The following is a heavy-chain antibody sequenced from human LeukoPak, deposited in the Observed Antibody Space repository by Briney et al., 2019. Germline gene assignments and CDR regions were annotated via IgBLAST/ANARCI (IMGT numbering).Heavy chain of an antibody. J-gene: IGHJ4*02. D-gene: IGHD3-10*01. CDR3: ARGLYYYGSGSYPDY. CDR1: GGTFSSYA. CDR2: IIPILGIA. Sequence: SVKVSCKASGGTFSSYAISWVRQAPGQGLEWMGRIIPILGIANYAQKFQGRVTITADKSTSTAYMELSSLRSEDTAVYYCARGLYYYGSGSYPDYWGQGTLVTVSS. V-gene: IGHV1-69*04.